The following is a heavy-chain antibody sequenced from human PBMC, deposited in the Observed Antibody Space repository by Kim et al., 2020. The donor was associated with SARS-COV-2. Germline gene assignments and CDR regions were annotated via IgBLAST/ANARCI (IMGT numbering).Heavy chain of an antibody. J-gene: IGHJ4*02. Sequence: DSGKGRFTISRDNSKNTLYLQMNSLRAEDTAVYYCAKVRPSGWPKYGLDYWGQGTLVTVSS. V-gene: IGHV3-23*01. CDR3: AKVRPSGWPKYGLDY. D-gene: IGHD6-19*01.